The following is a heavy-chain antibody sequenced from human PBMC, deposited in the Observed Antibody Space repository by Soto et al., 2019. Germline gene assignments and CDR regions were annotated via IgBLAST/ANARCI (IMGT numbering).Heavy chain of an antibody. J-gene: IGHJ6*02. CDR2: IKQDGSEK. D-gene: IGHD3-10*01. CDR3: ARWVVRGVNSYYYYGMDV. CDR1: GFTFSSYW. V-gene: IGHV3-7*05. Sequence: PGGSLRLSCAASGFTFSSYWMSWVRQAPGKGLEWVANIKQDGSEKYYVDSVKGRFTISRDNAKNSLYLQMNSLRAEDTAVYYCARWVVRGVNSYYYYGMDVWGQGTTVTVS.